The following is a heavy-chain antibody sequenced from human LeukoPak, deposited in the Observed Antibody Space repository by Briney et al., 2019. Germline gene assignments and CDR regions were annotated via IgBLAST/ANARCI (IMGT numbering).Heavy chain of an antibody. D-gene: IGHD6-19*01. CDR3: ARDGGWDAFDT. Sequence: GGSLRLSCAASGFTFSSYEMNWVRQAPGKGLEWVSYISSSGSTIYYADSVKGRFTISRDNARNSLYLQMNSLRAEDTAVYYCARDGGWDAFDTWGQRTMVTVSS. J-gene: IGHJ3*02. CDR1: GFTFSSYE. V-gene: IGHV3-48*03. CDR2: ISSSGSTI.